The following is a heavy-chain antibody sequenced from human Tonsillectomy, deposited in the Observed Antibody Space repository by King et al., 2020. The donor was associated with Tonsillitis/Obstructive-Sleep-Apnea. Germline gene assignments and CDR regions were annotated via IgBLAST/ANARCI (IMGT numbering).Heavy chain of an antibody. V-gene: IGHV4-34*01. CDR3: AGYCSSTSCYLPYYYMDV. Sequence: VQLQQWGAGLLKPSETLSLTCAVYGGSFSGYYWSWIRQPPGKGLEWIGEINHSGSTNYNPSLKSRVIISVETSKNQFSLKLSSVTAADTAVYYCAGYCSSTSCYLPYYYMDVWGKGTTVTVSS. J-gene: IGHJ6*03. D-gene: IGHD2-2*03. CDR1: GGSFSGYY. CDR2: INHSGST.